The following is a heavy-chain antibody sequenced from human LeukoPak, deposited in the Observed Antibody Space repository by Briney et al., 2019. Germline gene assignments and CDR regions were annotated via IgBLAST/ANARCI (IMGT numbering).Heavy chain of an antibody. Sequence: SETLSLTCTVSGGSISSYYWSWIRQPPVKGLEWIGYIYYSGSTNYNPSLKSRVTISVDTSKNQFSLKLSSVTAADTAVYYCARSSGWHGELYYFDYWGQGTLVTVSS. J-gene: IGHJ4*02. D-gene: IGHD6-19*01. V-gene: IGHV4-59*01. CDR1: GGSISSYY. CDR2: IYYSGST. CDR3: ARSSGWHGELYYFDY.